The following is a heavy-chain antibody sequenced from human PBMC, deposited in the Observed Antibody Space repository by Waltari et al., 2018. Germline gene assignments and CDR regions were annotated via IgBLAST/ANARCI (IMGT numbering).Heavy chain of an antibody. Sequence: EVQLVESGGGMVRPGGSLRLSCAASGFTFNGYGLSRVRQVPGKGLEWVSGINWSGARTSYADSVMGRFTVSRDNAMNSLYLEMSSLRAEDTALYYCVREVFGSGWRESYFFDYWGQGTLVTVSS. V-gene: IGHV3-20*04. CDR2: INWSGART. D-gene: IGHD6-19*01. J-gene: IGHJ4*02. CDR3: VREVFGSGWRESYFFDY. CDR1: GFTFNGYG.